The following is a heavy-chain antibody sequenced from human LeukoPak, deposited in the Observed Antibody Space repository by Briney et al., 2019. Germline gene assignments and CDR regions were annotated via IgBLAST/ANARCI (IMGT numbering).Heavy chain of an antibody. J-gene: IGHJ6*02. CDR2: INPNSGGT. Sequence: VASVKVSCKASGYTFTGYYVHWVRQAPGQGLEWMGWINPNSGGTNYAQKFQGRVTMTRDTSISTAYMELSSLRSEDTAVYYCATVANYYGMDVWGQGTTVTVSS. CDR3: ATVANYYGMDV. V-gene: IGHV1-2*02. CDR1: GYTFTGYY.